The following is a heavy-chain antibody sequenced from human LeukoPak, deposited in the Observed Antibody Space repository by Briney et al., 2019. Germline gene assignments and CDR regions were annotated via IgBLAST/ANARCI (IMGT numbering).Heavy chain of an antibody. V-gene: IGHV1-69*05. D-gene: IGHD1-26*01. CDR2: IIPIFGTA. J-gene: IGHJ5*02. CDR1: GGTFSSYA. CDR3: ARDRAIIVGAALWFDP. Sequence: SVKVSCEASGGTFSSYAISWVRQAPGQGLEWMGRIIPIFGTANYAQKFQGRVTITTDESTSTAYMELSSLRSEDTAVYYCARDRAIIVGAALWFDPWGQGTLVTVSS.